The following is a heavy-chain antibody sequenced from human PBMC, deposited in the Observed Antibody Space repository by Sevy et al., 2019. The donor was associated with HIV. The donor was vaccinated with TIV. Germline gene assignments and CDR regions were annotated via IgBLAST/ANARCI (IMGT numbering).Heavy chain of an antibody. CDR2: IKSKTDGGTT. Sequence: GGSLRLSCAASGFTFSNAWMSWVRQAPGKGLEWVGRIKSKTDGGTTDYAAPVKGRFTISREDSKNTLNLQMNSLKTENKAVYYCTTEKRWSGYYYYYAMDVWGQWTTVTVSS. D-gene: IGHD3-3*01. V-gene: IGHV3-15*01. CDR3: TTEKRWSGYYYYYAMDV. J-gene: IGHJ6*02. CDR1: GFTFSNAW.